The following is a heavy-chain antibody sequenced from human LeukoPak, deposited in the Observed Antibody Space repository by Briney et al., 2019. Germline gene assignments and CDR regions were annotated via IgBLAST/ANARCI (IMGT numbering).Heavy chain of an antibody. CDR3: ARDAGSEWEFDY. CDR1: GFTVSSNY. J-gene: IGHJ4*02. CDR2: IYSGGST. D-gene: IGHD1-26*01. Sequence: GGSLRLSCAASGFTVSSNYMSWVRQAPGKGLEWVSVIYSGGSTYYADPVKGRFTISRDNSKNTLYLQMNSLRAEDTAVYYCARDAGSEWEFDYWGQGTLVTVSS. V-gene: IGHV3-66*01.